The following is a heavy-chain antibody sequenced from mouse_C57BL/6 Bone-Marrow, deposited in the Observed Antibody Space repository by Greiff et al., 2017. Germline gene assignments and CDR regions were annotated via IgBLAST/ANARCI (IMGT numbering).Heavy chain of an antibody. CDR1: GFSLTSDG. J-gene: IGHJ3*01. D-gene: IGHD1-1*01. CDR2: IWGGGST. Sequence: QVQLKESGPGLVAPSQSLSITCTVSGFSLTSDGVDWVRQPSGKGLEWLGVIWGGGSTNYNSPLMSRLSTSKDNSKSQVFLKMNSLQTDDTAMYYCAKHEDYGSSYVAWFADWGQGTLVTVSA. V-gene: IGHV2-9*01. CDR3: AKHEDYGSSYVAWFAD.